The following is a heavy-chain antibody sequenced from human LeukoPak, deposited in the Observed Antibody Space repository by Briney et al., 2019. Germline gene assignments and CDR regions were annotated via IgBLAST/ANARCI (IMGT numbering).Heavy chain of an antibody. CDR3: ARGLGNRATMARGVISY. CDR1: GYTFTGYY. D-gene: IGHD3-10*01. Sequence: ASVKVSCKASGYTFTGYYMHWVRQAPGQGLEWMGWINPNSGGTNYAQKFQGRVTMTRDTSISTAYMELSRLRSDDTAVYYCARGLGNRATMARGVISYWGQGTLVTVSS. V-gene: IGHV1-2*02. J-gene: IGHJ4*02. CDR2: INPNSGGT.